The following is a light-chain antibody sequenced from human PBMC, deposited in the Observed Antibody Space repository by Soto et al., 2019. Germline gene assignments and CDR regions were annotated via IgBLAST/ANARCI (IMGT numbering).Light chain of an antibody. J-gene: IGKJ1*01. V-gene: IGKV1-5*01. CDR3: QQYNSYSPST. CDR2: DVS. CDR1: QSVRSW. Sequence: DIQMTQSPSTLSASVGDRVTITCRASQSVRSWLAWYQQKPGKAPKLLIYDVSSLESGVPSRFSGSGSETEFTLTISSLQPDDFATYYCQQYNSYSPSTFGQGTKVEIK.